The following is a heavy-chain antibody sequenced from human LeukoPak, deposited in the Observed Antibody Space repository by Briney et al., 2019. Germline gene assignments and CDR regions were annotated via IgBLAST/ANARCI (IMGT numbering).Heavy chain of an antibody. J-gene: IGHJ5*02. CDR3: ARHCGGGSCYSRDWFDP. CDR1: GGSISSYY. V-gene: IGHV4-59*08. D-gene: IGHD2-15*01. Sequence: SETLSLTCTVSGGSISSYYWSWIRQPPGRGLEWIGYIYYSGSTNYNPSLKSRVTISVDTSKNQFSLKLSSVTAADTAVYYCARHCGGGSCYSRDWFDPWGQGTLVTVSS. CDR2: IYYSGST.